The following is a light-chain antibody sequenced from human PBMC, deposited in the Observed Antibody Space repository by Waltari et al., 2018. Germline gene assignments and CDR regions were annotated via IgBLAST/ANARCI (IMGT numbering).Light chain of an antibody. V-gene: IGLV2-23*02. CDR1: SSDVRSYNL. Sequence: QSALTQPASVSGSPGQSITISCTGTSSDVRSYNLVSWYQQYPGKVPKLMIYEVIKRPSGVSNRFSGSKSGNTASLTSSGLQAEDEADYYCCSYAGRSIWVFGGGTKVTVL. J-gene: IGLJ3*02. CDR3: CSYAGRSIWV. CDR2: EVI.